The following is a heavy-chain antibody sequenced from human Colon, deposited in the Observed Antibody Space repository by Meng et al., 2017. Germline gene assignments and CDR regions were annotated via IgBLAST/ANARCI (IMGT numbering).Heavy chain of an antibody. CDR2: INYSGTT. J-gene: IGHJ4*01. CDR3: ARRAVRGDIDY. V-gene: IGHV4-39*01. CDR1: GGSLSRRTYH. D-gene: IGHD3-10*01. Sequence: QVQLQEAGPGRVKPSQTLALTCTGSGGSLSRRTYHWGWIRQPPGKGLEWMGSINYSGTTYYHSSLKSRVTISVDTSKMQFSLRLTSVTAADTAVYYCARRAVRGDIDYWGHGTLVTVSS.